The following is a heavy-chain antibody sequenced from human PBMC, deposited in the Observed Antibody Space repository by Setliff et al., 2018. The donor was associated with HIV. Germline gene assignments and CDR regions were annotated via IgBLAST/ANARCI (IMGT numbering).Heavy chain of an antibody. V-gene: IGHV1-3*04. Sequence: ASVKVSCKASGYTFTSYVIHWVRQAPGERPEWMGWINTDNGATKYSQKFQGRVTLTRDRSASTAYMELSSLRSEDTAVYYCARESRWVLAGDYWGQGTLVTVSS. D-gene: IGHD6-19*01. CDR2: INTDNGAT. CDR3: ARESRWVLAGDY. CDR1: GYTFTSYV. J-gene: IGHJ4*02.